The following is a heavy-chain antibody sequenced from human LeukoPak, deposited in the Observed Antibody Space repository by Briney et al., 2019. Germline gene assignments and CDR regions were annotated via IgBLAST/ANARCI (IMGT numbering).Heavy chain of an antibody. CDR3: ARVDPLYDSNGYYPPTTFDY. CDR1: GGSISSGGYY. D-gene: IGHD3-22*01. CDR2: IYYSGST. V-gene: IGHV4-31*03. J-gene: IGHJ4*02. Sequence: SQTLSLTCTVSGGSISSGGYYWSWIRQHPGKGLEWIGYIYYSGSTYYNPSLKSRVTISVDTSKNQFSLKLSSVTAADTAVYYCARVDPLYDSNGYYPPTTFDYWGQGTLVTVSS.